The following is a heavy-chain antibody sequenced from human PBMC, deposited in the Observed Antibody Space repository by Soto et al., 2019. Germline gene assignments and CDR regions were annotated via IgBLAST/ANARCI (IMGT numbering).Heavy chain of an antibody. CDR2: INAGNGNT. V-gene: IGHV1-3*01. CDR1: GYTFTSYA. J-gene: IGHJ4*02. Sequence: GASVKVSCKASGYTFTSYAMHCVRQAPGQRLEWMGWINAGNGNTKYSQKFQGRVTITRDTSASTAYMELSSLRSEDTAVYYCARDLGYALPDYWGQGTLVTVSS. D-gene: IGHD2-15*01. CDR3: ARDLGYALPDY.